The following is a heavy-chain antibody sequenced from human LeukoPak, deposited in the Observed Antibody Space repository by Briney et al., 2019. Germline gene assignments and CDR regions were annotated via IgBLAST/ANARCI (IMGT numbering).Heavy chain of an antibody. CDR1: GLTFSSHW. J-gene: IGHJ4*02. D-gene: IGHD1-14*01. Sequence: GGSLRLSCAASGLTFSSHWRHWVGRAPGEGVVWVSGITNDGSSTTYAASVKGRFTISRDNAKNMLYLKVNSLRAEDTAVYYCATKQGGNPAYWGQGPLATVSS. CDR2: ITNDGSST. V-gene: IGHV3-74*01. CDR3: ATKQGGNPAY.